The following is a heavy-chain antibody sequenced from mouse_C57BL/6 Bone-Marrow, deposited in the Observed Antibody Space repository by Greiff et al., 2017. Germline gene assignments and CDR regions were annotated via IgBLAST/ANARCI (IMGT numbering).Heavy chain of an antibody. D-gene: IGHD2-3*01. CDR3: ARSRLLRLDY. CDR1: GYAFTNYL. J-gene: IGHJ2*01. Sequence: VQLQQSGAELVRPGPSVKVSCKASGYAFTNYLIEWVKQRPGQGLEWIGVINPGSGGTNYNEKFKGKATLTADKASSTAYMQLSSLTSEDSAVYIWARSRLLRLDYWGQGTTLTVSS. CDR2: INPGSGGT. V-gene: IGHV1-54*01.